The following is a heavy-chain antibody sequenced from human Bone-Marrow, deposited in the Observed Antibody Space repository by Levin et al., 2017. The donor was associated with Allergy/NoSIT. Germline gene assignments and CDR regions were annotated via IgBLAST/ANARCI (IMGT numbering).Heavy chain of an antibody. V-gene: IGHV3-23*01. Sequence: ASVKVSCAASGFTFSTYAMSWVRQAPGKGLEWVSGISGSGSSTYHADSVKGRLTSSRDNSKNTLFLHMNSLRAEDTAIYYCAKGCSDESCYLNSWGQGTLVTVSS. CDR1: GFTFSTYA. CDR2: ISGSGSST. J-gene: IGHJ4*02. CDR3: AKGCSDESCYLNS. D-gene: IGHD2-15*01.